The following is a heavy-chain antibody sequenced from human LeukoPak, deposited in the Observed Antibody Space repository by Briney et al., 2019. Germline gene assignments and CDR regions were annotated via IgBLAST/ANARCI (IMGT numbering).Heavy chain of an antibody. CDR1: GGSFSGYY. CDR3: ARGSSDGDYVSWFDP. Sequence: PSETLSLTCAVYGGSFSGYYWSWIRQPPGKGLEWIGEINHSGSTNYNPSLESRVTISVDTSKNQFSLKLSSVTAADTAVYYCARGSSDGDYVSWFDPWGQGTLVTVSS. V-gene: IGHV4-34*01. D-gene: IGHD4-17*01. CDR2: INHSGST. J-gene: IGHJ5*02.